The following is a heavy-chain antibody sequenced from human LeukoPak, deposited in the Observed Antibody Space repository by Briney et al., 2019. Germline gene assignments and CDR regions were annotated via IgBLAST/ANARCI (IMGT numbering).Heavy chain of an antibody. CDR3: TRDLHGDDAFDV. CDR1: GFNFGDYA. CDR2: IRTKPYGGTP. J-gene: IGHJ3*01. V-gene: IGHV3-49*04. D-gene: IGHD4-17*01. Sequence: GGSLRLSCRASGFNFGDYAMSWVRQAPGRGLEWVGFIRTKPYGGTPDYAASVKGRFTISVDDSKSIANQRMNSLETEDTAVYYCTRDLHGDDAFDVWGQGTMVTVSS.